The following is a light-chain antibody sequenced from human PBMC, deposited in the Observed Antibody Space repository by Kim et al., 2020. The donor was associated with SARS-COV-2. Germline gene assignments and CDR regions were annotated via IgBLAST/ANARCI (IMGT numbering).Light chain of an antibody. CDR3: QQYGSSPRT. Sequence: PGERATLSCRASQSVNRPFLAWYQQRPGQAPRLLIYDASTRATGIPDRFSGSGSGTDFTLTISRLEPEDFAVYYCQQYGSSPRTFGQGTKVDIK. CDR1: QSVNRPF. J-gene: IGKJ1*01. CDR2: DAS. V-gene: IGKV3-20*01.